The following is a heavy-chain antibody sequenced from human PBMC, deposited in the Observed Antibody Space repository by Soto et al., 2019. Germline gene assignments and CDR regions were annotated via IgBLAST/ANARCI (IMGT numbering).Heavy chain of an antibody. CDR2: ISSSGDTT. D-gene: IGHD2-21*02. CDR3: ARLPKGSLVTA. J-gene: IGHJ4*02. CDR1: GFRFSDHS. Sequence: VQPVESGGGLVSPGGSLTLSCVGSGFRFSDHSMHWVRRAPGTGLQWLSYISSSGDTTHYADSVRGRFTVSRDNAKNSVFLRMDSLRDDDTAMYYCARLPKGSLVTAWGQGTLVTVSS. V-gene: IGHV3-48*02.